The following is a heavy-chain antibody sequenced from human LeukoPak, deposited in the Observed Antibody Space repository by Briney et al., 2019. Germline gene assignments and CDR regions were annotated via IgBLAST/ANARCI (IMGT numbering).Heavy chain of an antibody. Sequence: SVKVSCKASGGTFSSYAISWVRQAPGQGLEWMGRIIPIFGTANYAQKFQGRVTMTRDTSTSTVYMELSSLRSEDTAVYYCARDRYYDSSGYYTRYYFDYWGQGTLVTVSS. CDR2: IIPIFGTA. J-gene: IGHJ4*02. V-gene: IGHV1-69*05. CDR1: GGTFSSYA. D-gene: IGHD3-22*01. CDR3: ARDRYYDSSGYYTRYYFDY.